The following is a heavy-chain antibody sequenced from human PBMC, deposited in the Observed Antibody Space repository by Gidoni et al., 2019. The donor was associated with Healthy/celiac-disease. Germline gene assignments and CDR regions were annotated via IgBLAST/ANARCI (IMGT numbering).Heavy chain of an antibody. D-gene: IGHD2-15*01. CDR3: ARERRFTPRGGRVVFDY. J-gene: IGHJ4*02. Sequence: QVQLQQWGAGLLKPSETLSLPCAVYGGSFSGYYWSWIRQPPGKGLEWIGEINHSGSTNYNPSLKSRVTISVDTSKNQFSLKLSSVTAADTAVYYCARERRFTPRGGRVVFDYWGQGTLVTVSS. CDR2: INHSGST. CDR1: GGSFSGYY. V-gene: IGHV4-34*01.